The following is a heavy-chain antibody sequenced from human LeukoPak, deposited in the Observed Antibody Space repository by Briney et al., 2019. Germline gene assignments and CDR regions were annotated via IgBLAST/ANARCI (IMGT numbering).Heavy chain of an antibody. J-gene: IGHJ5*02. CDR2: IDPGDSDA. D-gene: IGHD6-13*01. CDR1: GYTFTTYW. CDR3: ARLGSLAAAGTGGWFDP. V-gene: IGHV5-51*01. Sequence: GESLKISCKGSGYTFTTYWIAWVRQMPGKGLEGIRVIDPGDSDARYSPYFQGPVTISADKSISTAYLQWSSLKASDTAMYYCARLGSLAAAGTGGWFDPWGQGTLVTVSS.